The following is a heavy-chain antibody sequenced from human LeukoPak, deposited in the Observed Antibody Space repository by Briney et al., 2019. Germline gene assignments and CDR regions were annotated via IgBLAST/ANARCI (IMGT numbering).Heavy chain of an antibody. CDR3: TTGGYYFDY. V-gene: IGHV3-15*01. J-gene: IGHJ4*02. Sequence: PGGSLRLSCAASGFTFSSYGMHWVRQAPGKGLEWVGRIKSIVDGGTIDYAAPVKGRFTISRDDSKNTVYLQMNGLKTEDTAVYYCTTGGYYFDYWGQGTLVTVSS. CDR2: IKSIVDGGTI. CDR1: GFTFSSYG.